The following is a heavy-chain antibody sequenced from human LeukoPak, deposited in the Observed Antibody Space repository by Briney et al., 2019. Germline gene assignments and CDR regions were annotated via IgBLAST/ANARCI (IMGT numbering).Heavy chain of an antibody. V-gene: IGHV4-39*07. Sequence: SETLSLTCTVSGGSISSSSAYWGWIRRPPGKGREWNGRIYYSESTYYNPYLKSRVTISVDTSKNQYSLKLSAVADADTAVYYCAKDRVGVWFEDAFDIRGQGTMVTVSS. D-gene: IGHD3-10*01. CDR3: AKDRVGVWFEDAFDI. CDR2: IYYSEST. CDR1: GGSISSSSAY. J-gene: IGHJ3*02.